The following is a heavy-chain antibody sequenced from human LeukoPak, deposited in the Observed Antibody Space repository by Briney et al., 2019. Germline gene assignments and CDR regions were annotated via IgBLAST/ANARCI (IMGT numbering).Heavy chain of an antibody. V-gene: IGHV3-30-3*01. D-gene: IGHD6-13*01. CDR1: GFTFSSYA. Sequence: GGPLRLSCAASGFTFSSYAMHWVRQAPGKGLEWVAVISYDGSNKYYADSVKGRFTISRDNSKNTLYLQMNSLRAEDTAVYYCASIGMKQPSDYWGQGTLVTVSS. J-gene: IGHJ4*02. CDR3: ASIGMKQPSDY. CDR2: ISYDGSNK.